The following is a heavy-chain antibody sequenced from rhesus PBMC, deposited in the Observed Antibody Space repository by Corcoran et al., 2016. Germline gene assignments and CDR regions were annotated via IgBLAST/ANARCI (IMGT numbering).Heavy chain of an antibody. CDR3: TTFGY. V-gene: IGHV3-54*02. CDR1: GFNFSIYG. J-gene: IGHJ4*01. CDR2: ITADGSKK. Sequence: EVQLVESGGGLVESGGSLRLSCAASGFNFSIYGMPGVSQGQGKGLERVAVITADGSKKDYADSVKDRFTISRDNSKNILYLQMNNLKVEDTAVYYGTTFGYWGQGVLVTVSS. D-gene: IGHD1-1*01.